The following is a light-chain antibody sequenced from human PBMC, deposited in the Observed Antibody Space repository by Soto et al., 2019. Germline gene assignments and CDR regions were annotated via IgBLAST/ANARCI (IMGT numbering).Light chain of an antibody. CDR3: YSAADNNRV. J-gene: IGLJ2*01. CDR1: VLAKKY. V-gene: IGLV3-27*01. Sequence: SYELTQPSSVSVSPGQTAMITCSGDVLAKKYARWFQQKPGQAPVLVIYKDSERPSGIPERFSGFSPGTTVTLTISGAQVEDEADYYCYSAADNNRVFGGGTKLTVL. CDR2: KDS.